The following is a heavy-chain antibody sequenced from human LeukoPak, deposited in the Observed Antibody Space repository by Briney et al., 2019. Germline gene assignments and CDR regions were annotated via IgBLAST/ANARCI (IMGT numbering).Heavy chain of an antibody. J-gene: IGHJ4*02. CDR1: GFTFNSYA. Sequence: GGTLRFSCAASGFTFNSYAMSWVRKAPGTGPEWVSAISPGGSDTYYADSVRGRFTISRDNSKNTLYLQMSSLRAEDSAVYYCAKRGGYETMAAFDYWDQGTLVTVSS. V-gene: IGHV3-23*01. CDR2: ISPGGSDT. CDR3: AKRGGYETMAAFDY. D-gene: IGHD3-16*01.